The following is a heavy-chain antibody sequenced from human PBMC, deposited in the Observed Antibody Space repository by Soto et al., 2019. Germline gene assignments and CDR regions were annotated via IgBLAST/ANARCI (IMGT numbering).Heavy chain of an antibody. V-gene: IGHV3-23*01. D-gene: IGHD1-26*01. J-gene: IGHJ4*02. CDR3: ARETGSYRSFDY. CDR1: GFTFSNYA. Sequence: GGSLRLSCAASGFTFSNYAMSWVRQAPGKGLEWVSAISGGGGTTYYADSVKGRFTISRDNSKNTLFLQMNSLRADDTAVYYCARETGSYRSFDYWGQGTLVTVSS. CDR2: ISGGGGTT.